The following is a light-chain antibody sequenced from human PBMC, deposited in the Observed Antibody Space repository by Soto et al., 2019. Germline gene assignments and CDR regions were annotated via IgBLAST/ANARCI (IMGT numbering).Light chain of an antibody. CDR2: GAS. V-gene: IGKV3-15*01. Sequence: EIVMTQSPATLSVSPGERATLSCRASQRVSNNLAWYQQKPGQSPRLLIYGASTRATGIPARFSGSGSKTEFTLTISSLQSEDFAVYYCQQYNNWPWLTFGGGTKVDIK. CDR1: QRVSNN. CDR3: QQYNNWPWLT. J-gene: IGKJ4*01.